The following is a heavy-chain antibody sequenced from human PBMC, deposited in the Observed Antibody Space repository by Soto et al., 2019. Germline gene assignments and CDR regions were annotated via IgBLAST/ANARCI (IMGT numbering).Heavy chain of an antibody. CDR2: IYPGDSDT. J-gene: IGHJ6*02. Sequence: VESLKISCKGSGYIFTSYWICCFLQMPGKGLEWMGIIYPGDSDTRYSPSFQGQVTISADKSISTAYLQWSSLKASDTAMYYCARHSSSSSPGMDVWGQGTTVTVSS. D-gene: IGHD6-13*01. CDR1: GYIFTSYW. CDR3: ARHSSSSSPGMDV. V-gene: IGHV5-51*01.